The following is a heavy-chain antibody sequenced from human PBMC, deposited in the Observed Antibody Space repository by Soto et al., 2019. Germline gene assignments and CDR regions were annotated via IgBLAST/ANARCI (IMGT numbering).Heavy chain of an antibody. Sequence: SLRLACAACGLGFSNFTLNWVRQAPGKGLEWVSVICIDVFNTYYTDSVRDRFTISRDNSKNSVHLELSSVRAEDTAVYYCAKIDAAQTTRCFGIIMKKTYCRSQSDLDVWGQGTTVTVYS. V-gene: IGHV3-33*06. CDR1: GLGFSNFT. D-gene: IGHD3-16*01. J-gene: IGHJ6*02. CDR3: AKIDAAQTTRCFGIIMKKTYCRSQSDLDV. CDR2: ICIDVFNT.